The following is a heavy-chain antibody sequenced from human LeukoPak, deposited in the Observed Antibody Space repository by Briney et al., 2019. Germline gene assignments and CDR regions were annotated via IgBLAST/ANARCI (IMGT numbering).Heavy chain of an antibody. J-gene: IGHJ4*02. CDR1: GFPFSTYA. CDR2: IRGSDGRT. CDR3: AKDVYGDYGGLDY. V-gene: IGHV3-23*01. D-gene: IGHD4-17*01. Sequence: GGSLRLSCAASGFPFSTYAMSWVRQAPGKVLEWVSSIRGSDGRTYYAASVKGRFAISRDNSKNTLYLQMNSLRAEDTAVYYCAKDVYGDYGGLDYWGQGTLVTVSS.